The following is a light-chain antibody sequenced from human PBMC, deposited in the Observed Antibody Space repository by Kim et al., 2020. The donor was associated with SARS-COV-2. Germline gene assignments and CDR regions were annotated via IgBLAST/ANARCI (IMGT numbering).Light chain of an antibody. CDR1: SSNIGAGYD. V-gene: IGLV1-40*01. CDR3: HSYDSSLSGSV. CDR2: DNS. J-gene: IGLJ2*01. Sequence: QSVLTQPPSVSGAPGQTVTISCTGSSSNIGAGYDVHWYQQLPGTAPKLLIYDNSNRPSGVPDRFSGSKSGTSASLAITGLQAEDEADYYCHSYDSSLSGSVFGGGTKLTVL.